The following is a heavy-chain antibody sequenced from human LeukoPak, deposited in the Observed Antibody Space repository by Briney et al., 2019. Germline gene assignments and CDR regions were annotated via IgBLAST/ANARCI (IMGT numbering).Heavy chain of an antibody. CDR2: ISGSGGST. D-gene: IGHD2-15*01. J-gene: IGHJ5*02. CDR1: GFTFSSYS. CDR3: AKGPPYPDIVVVVAVPFDP. V-gene: IGHV3-23*01. Sequence: GGSLRLSCAASGFTFSSYSMNWVRQAPGKGLEWVSAISGSGGSTYYADSVKGRFTISRDNSKNTLYLQMNSLRAEDTAVYYCAKGPPYPDIVVVVAVPFDPWGQGTLVTVSS.